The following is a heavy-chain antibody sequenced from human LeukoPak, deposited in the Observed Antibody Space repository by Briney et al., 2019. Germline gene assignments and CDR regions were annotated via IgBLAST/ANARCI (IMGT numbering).Heavy chain of an antibody. J-gene: IGHJ4*02. D-gene: IGHD6-19*01. Sequence: GASPRLSCAASGFTFSSYAMSWVRQAPGKGLEWVSAISGSGGSTYYADSVKGRFTISRDNSKNTLYLQMNSLRAEDTAVYYCAKTGRIAVAGTVYWGQGTLVTVSS. CDR2: ISGSGGST. CDR1: GFTFSSYA. CDR3: AKTGRIAVAGTVY. V-gene: IGHV3-23*01.